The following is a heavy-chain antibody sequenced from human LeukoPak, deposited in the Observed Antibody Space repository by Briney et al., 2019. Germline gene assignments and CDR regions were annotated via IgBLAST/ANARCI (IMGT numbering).Heavy chain of an antibody. Sequence: PSETLSLTCAVYGGSFSGYYWSWIRQPPGKGLEWVGSIYYSGSTYYNPSLKSRVTISVDTSKNQFSLKLSSVTAADTAVYYCARGLYSYGHGDYWGQGTLVTVSS. J-gene: IGHJ4*02. CDR2: IYYSGST. CDR1: GGSFSGYY. D-gene: IGHD5-18*01. V-gene: IGHV4-34*01. CDR3: ARGLYSYGHGDY.